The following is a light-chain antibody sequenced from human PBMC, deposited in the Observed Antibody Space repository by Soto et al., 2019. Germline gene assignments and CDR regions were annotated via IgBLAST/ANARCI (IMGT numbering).Light chain of an antibody. J-gene: IGKJ4*01. CDR3: QHSYSTP. Sequence: DIQMTQSPSSLSASVGDRVTITCRASQSISSYLNWYQQKPGKAPQLLIYAASSLQSGVPSRFSGSGSGTDFTLIISSLQPEDFATYYCQHSYSTPFGGGTKVEIK. CDR2: AAS. V-gene: IGKV1-39*01. CDR1: QSISSY.